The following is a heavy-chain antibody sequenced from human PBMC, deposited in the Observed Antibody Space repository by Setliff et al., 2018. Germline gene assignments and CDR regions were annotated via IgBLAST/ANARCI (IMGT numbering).Heavy chain of an antibody. CDR1: GYTFTYRY. J-gene: IGHJ3*01. Sequence: SVKVSCKASGYTFTYRYLHWVRQAPGQALEWMGWITPFNDNTNYAQKFQDRVTITRDRSMSTAYMELSSLRSEDTAMYYCARDLLRSSSWRPDVFDVWGQGTMVTVSS. CDR2: ITPFNDNT. V-gene: IGHV1-45*02. D-gene: IGHD6-13*01. CDR3: ARDLLRSSSWRPDVFDV.